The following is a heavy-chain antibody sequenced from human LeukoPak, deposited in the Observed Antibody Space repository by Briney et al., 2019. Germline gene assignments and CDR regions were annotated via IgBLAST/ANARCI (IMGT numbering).Heavy chain of an antibody. D-gene: IGHD6-13*01. CDR3: ARGKPLIAAAGTLDY. Sequence: ASVKVSCKASGYTFTGYYMHWVRQAPGQGLEWMGWINPNSGGTNYAQKFQGRVTMTRDTSISTAYMELSRLRSDDTAVYYCARGKPLIAAAGTLDYWGQGTLVTVSS. CDR1: GYTFTGYY. V-gene: IGHV1-2*02. CDR2: INPNSGGT. J-gene: IGHJ4*02.